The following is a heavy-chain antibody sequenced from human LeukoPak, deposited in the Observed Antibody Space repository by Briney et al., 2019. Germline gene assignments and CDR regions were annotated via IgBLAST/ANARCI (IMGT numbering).Heavy chain of an antibody. CDR1: GYTFTSYG. CDR3: ARDYYDSSGYYRGGDYFDY. CDR2: ISAYNGNT. D-gene: IGHD3-22*01. J-gene: IGHJ4*02. V-gene: IGHV1-18*01. Sequence: ASVKVSCKASGYTFTSYGISWVRRAPGQGLEWMGWISAYNGNTNYAQKLQGRVTMTTDTSTSTAYMELRSLRSDDTAVYYCARDYYDSSGYYRGGDYFDYWGQGTLVTVSS.